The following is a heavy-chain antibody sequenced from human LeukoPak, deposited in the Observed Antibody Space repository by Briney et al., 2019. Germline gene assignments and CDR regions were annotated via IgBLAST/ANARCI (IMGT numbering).Heavy chain of an antibody. Sequence: GGSLRLSCAVSEFPFSFYEMNWVRQAPGKGLEWVSNIGSSGTNRYYADSVKGRFSISRDNAKSSLYLQMNSLRVEDTAVYYCALLAVASDFDYWGQGALVTVSS. D-gene: IGHD6-19*01. J-gene: IGHJ4*02. CDR2: IGSSGTNR. CDR1: EFPFSFYE. V-gene: IGHV3-48*03. CDR3: ALLAVASDFDY.